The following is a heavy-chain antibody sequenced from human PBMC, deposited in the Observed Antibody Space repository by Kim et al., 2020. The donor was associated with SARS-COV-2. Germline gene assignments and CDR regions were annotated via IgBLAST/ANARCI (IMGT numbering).Heavy chain of an antibody. CDR3: ARWGRGPLGHDFWSGYYPGYFDY. D-gene: IGHD3-3*01. J-gene: IGHJ4*02. CDR1: GFTFSSYS. V-gene: IGHV3-21*01. CDR2: ISSSSSYI. Sequence: GGSLRLSCAASGFTFSSYSMNWVRQAPGKGLEWVSSISSSSSYIYYADSVKGRFTISRDNAKNSLYLQMNSLRAEDTAVYYCARWGRGPLGHDFWSGYYPGYFDYWGQGTLVTVSS.